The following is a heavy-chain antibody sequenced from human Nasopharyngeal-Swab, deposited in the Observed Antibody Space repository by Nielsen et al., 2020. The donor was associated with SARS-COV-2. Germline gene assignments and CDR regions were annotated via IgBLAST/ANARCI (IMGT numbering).Heavy chain of an antibody. CDR3: ARGQSFSVADTYYYYYGMDV. CDR1: GDTFNGYY. V-gene: IGHV1-2*04. D-gene: IGHD6-19*01. J-gene: IGHJ6*02. Sequence: ASVKVSCKGSGDTFNGYYLHWVRQAPGQGLEWMGWNNPKSGGTNHAQKFQGWVTMTRDTSISTAYMELGRLRSDDTAVYYCARGQSFSVADTYYYYYGMDVWGQGTTVTVSS. CDR2: NNPKSGGT.